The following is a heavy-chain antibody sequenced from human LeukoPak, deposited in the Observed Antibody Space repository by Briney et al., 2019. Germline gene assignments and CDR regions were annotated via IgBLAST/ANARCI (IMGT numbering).Heavy chain of an antibody. CDR1: GFTFSDYT. J-gene: IGHJ4*02. CDR3: ATVDPLTRAFDY. CDR2: ISSSSASI. V-gene: IGHV3-21*04. Sequence: GGSLRLSCAASGFTFSDYTINWVRQAPGKGLEWVSSISSSSASISYADSVKGRFTVSRDNSKNTLYLQMNNVRADDSAIYYCATVDPLTRAFDYWGQGTLVTVSS.